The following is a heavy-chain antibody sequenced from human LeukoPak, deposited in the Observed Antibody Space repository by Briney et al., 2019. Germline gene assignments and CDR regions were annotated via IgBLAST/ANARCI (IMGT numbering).Heavy chain of an antibody. CDR1: GFTFSSYW. D-gene: IGHD2-2*01. CDR3: ARDMASLGYYGMDV. CDR2: INSDGSIT. J-gene: IGHJ6*02. Sequence: PGGSLRLSCAASGFTFSSYWMHWVRQAPGKGLVGVSRINSDGSITSYADSVKGRFTISRDNAKNTLYLQMNSLRAEDTAVYYCARDMASLGYYGMDVWGQGTTVTVSS. V-gene: IGHV3-74*01.